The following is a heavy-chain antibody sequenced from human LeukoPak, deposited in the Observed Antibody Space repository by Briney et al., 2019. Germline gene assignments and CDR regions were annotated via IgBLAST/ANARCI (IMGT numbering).Heavy chain of an antibody. V-gene: IGHV1-2*02. Sequence: GASVKVSCKASGYTFTGYYMHWVRQAPGQGLEWVGWINPNSGGTNYAQKFQGRVTMTRDTSISTAYMELSRLRSDDTAVYYCARAIYDILTGYSHDAFDIWGQGTMVTVSS. CDR2: INPNSGGT. D-gene: IGHD3-9*01. CDR1: GYTFTGYY. CDR3: ARAIYDILTGYSHDAFDI. J-gene: IGHJ3*02.